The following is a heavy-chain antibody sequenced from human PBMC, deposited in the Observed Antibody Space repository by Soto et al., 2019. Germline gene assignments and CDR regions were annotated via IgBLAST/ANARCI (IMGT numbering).Heavy chain of an antibody. CDR2: IIPIFGTA. CDR1: GGTFSTYS. D-gene: IGHD1-26*01. CDR3: ASSSGNNYGVGTNYDCDY. V-gene: IGHV1-69*06. J-gene: IGHJ4*02. Sequence: QVQLVQSGAEVKKPGSSVKVSCKTSGGTFSTYSIVWVRQAPGEGLEWMGGIIPIFGTANYAQKFQDRVTITADKSTNTAFMELSSLKSEDTAMYYCASSSGNNYGVGTNYDCDYWGQGTLVTVSS.